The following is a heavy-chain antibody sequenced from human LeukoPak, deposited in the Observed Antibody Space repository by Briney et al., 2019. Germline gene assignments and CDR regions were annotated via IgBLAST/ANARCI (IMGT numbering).Heavy chain of an antibody. D-gene: IGHD2-2*02. CDR3: ARDRPGRYCSSTSCYTASPFDP. Sequence: GASVKVSCKASGYTFTSYGISWVRQAPGQGLEWMGWISAYNGNTNYAQKLQGRVTMTTDTSTSTAYMELSSLRSEDTAVYYCARDRPGRYCSSTSCYTASPFDPWGQGTLVIVSS. CDR2: ISAYNGNT. CDR1: GYTFTSYG. J-gene: IGHJ5*02. V-gene: IGHV1-18*01.